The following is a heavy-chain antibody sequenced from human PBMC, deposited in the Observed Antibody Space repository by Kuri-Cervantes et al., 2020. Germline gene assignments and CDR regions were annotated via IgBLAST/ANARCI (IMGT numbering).Heavy chain of an antibody. Sequence: ASVKVSCKASGYTFTGYYMHWVRQAPGQGLEWMGWINPNSGGTNYAQKFQGRVTMTRDTSISTAYMELSSLRSEDTAVYYCARDWDSSGYQPNWYFDLWGRGTLVTVSS. J-gene: IGHJ2*01. CDR1: GYTFTGYY. CDR2: INPNSGGT. D-gene: IGHD3-22*01. CDR3: ARDWDSSGYQPNWYFDL. V-gene: IGHV1-2*02.